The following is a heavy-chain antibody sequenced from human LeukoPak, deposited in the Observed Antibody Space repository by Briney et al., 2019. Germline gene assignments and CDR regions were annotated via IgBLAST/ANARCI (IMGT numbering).Heavy chain of an antibody. D-gene: IGHD7-27*01. Sequence: GGSLRLSCAASGFTFSSSAMSWVRQAPGKGLEWVSAISNNGGYTYYADSVQGRFTISRDNSKSTLCLQMNSLRVKDTAVYYCAIDPNWGTHSWGQGVLVTVSS. CDR2: ISNNGGYT. CDR1: GFTFSSSA. J-gene: IGHJ4*02. V-gene: IGHV3-23*01. CDR3: AIDPNWGTHS.